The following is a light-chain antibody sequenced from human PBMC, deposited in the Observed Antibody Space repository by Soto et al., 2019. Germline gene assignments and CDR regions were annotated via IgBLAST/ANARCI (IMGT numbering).Light chain of an antibody. J-gene: IGLJ3*02. CDR3: SSYTSSSTYWV. V-gene: IGLV2-14*03. Sequence: QSALTQPASVSGSPGQSITISCTGTSSDVGGYNYVSWYQHHPGKAPKLMILDVSSRPSGVSNRFSGSKSGNTASLTISGLEAEDEAHYFCSSYTSSSTYWVFGGGTKLTVL. CDR2: DVS. CDR1: SSDVGGYNY.